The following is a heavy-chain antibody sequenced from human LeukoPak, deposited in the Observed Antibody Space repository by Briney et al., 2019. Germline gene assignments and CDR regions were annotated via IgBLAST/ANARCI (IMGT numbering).Heavy chain of an antibody. CDR1: GGSISSSSYY. CDR3: ARRRWFDP. Sequence: SETLSLTCTVSGGSISSSSYYWGWIRQPPGKGLEWIGEINRSGSTNYNPSLKSRVTISVDTSKNQFSLKLSSVTAADTAVYYCARRRWFDPWGQGTLVIVSS. CDR2: INRSGST. J-gene: IGHJ5*02. V-gene: IGHV4-39*07.